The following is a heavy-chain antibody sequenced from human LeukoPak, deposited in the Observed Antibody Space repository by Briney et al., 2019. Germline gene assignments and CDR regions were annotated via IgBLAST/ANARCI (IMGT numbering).Heavy chain of an antibody. Sequence: SVKVSCKASGGTFSSYAISWVRQAPGQGLEWMGGIIPIFGTANYAQKLQGRVTMTTDTSTSTAYMELRSLRSDDTAVYYCAREVSEQWLFDYWGQGTLVTVSS. D-gene: IGHD6-19*01. CDR2: IIPIFGTA. CDR1: GGTFSSYA. V-gene: IGHV1-69*05. J-gene: IGHJ4*02. CDR3: AREVSEQWLFDY.